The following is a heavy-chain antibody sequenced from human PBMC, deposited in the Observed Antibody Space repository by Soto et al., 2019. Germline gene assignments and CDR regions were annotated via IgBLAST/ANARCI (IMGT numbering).Heavy chain of an antibody. CDR2: ISGSGGST. Sequence: PVGSLRLSCAASGFTFSSYAMSWVRQAPGKGLEWVSAISGSGGSTYYADSVKGRFTISRDNSKNTLYLQMNSLRAEDTAVYYCAKDAPPFDWLTYYFDYWGQGTLVTVSS. J-gene: IGHJ4*02. V-gene: IGHV3-23*01. CDR1: GFTFSSYA. D-gene: IGHD3-9*01. CDR3: AKDAPPFDWLTYYFDY.